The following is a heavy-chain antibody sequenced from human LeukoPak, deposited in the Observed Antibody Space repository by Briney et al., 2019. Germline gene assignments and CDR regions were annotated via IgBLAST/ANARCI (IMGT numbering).Heavy chain of an antibody. J-gene: IGHJ4*02. CDR2: ISSRSRTI. V-gene: IGHV3-48*01. Sequence: GGSLRLSCAASGFTFSSYSMNWVRQAPGKGLEWVSYISSRSRTIYYADSVKGRFTISRDNAKNSLYLQMNSLRAEDTAVYYCARDQLGAVLYFDYWGQGALVTVSS. D-gene: IGHD1-1*01. CDR1: GFTFSSYS. CDR3: ARDQLGAVLYFDY.